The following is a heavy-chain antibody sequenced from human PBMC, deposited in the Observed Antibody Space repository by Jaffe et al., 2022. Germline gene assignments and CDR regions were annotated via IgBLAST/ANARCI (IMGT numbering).Heavy chain of an antibody. Sequence: QVQLQESGPGLVKPSETLSLTCAVSGYSISSGYYWGWIRQPPGKGLEWIGSIYHSGSTYYNPSLKSRVTISVDTSKNQFSLKLSSVTAADTAVYYCARKWRGDSSGYYYRGNWFDPWGQGTLVTVSS. CDR1: GYSISSGYY. CDR3: ARKWRGDSSGYYYRGNWFDP. D-gene: IGHD3-22*01. V-gene: IGHV4-38-2*01. CDR2: IYHSGST. J-gene: IGHJ5*02.